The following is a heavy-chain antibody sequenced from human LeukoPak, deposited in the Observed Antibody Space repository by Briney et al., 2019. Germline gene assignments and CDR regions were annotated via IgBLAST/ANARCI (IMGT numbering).Heavy chain of an antibody. V-gene: IGHV4-39*01. Sequence: PSETLSLTCTVSGGSISSSSYYWGWIRQPPGKGLEWIGSIYYSGSTFYNPSLKSRVSIAIDTSKNQFSLKLNSVTAADTAVYFCARYSHRGYYNSGSYPFDYWGQGSLATVSS. CDR3: ARYSHRGYYNSGSYPFDY. D-gene: IGHD3-10*01. CDR1: GGSISSSSYY. CDR2: IYYSGST. J-gene: IGHJ4*02.